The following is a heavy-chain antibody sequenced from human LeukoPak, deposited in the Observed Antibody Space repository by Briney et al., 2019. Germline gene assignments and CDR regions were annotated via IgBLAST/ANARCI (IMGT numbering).Heavy chain of an antibody. CDR1: GFTFSSYS. D-gene: IGHD3-22*01. CDR3: AREGDSSGYYYDYFDY. CDR2: IKQDGSEK. V-gene: IGHV3-7*01. Sequence: PGGSLRLSCAASGFTFSSYSMNWVRQAPGKGLEWVANIKQDGSEKYYVDSVKGRFTISRDNAKNSLYLQMNSLRAEDTAVYYCAREGDSSGYYYDYFDYWGQGTLVTVSS. J-gene: IGHJ4*02.